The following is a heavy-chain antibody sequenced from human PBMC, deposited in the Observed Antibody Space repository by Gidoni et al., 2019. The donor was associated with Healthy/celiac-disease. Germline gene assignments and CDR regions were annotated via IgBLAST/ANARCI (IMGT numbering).Heavy chain of an antibody. CDR1: GGSISSSSYY. Sequence: QLQLQDSRPGLLKPSEHLYLPCTVSGGSISSSSYYWRWIRQPPGKGLEWIGSIYYSVSTYYNPSLKSRVTISVDTSKNQFSVKLSSVTAADTAVYYCARDLYSYGYDYWGQGTLVTVSS. D-gene: IGHD5-18*01. V-gene: IGHV4-39*07. CDR3: ARDLYSYGYDY. J-gene: IGHJ4*02. CDR2: IYYSVST.